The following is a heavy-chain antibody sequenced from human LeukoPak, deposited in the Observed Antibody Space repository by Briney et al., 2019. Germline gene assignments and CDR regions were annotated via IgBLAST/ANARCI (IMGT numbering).Heavy chain of an antibody. CDR2: IIPIFGTA. CDR3: ARDRGNYDSSDPLDY. Sequence: GASVKVSCKASGGTFSSYAISWVRQAPGQGLEWMGGIIPIFGTANYAQKFQGRVTITADESTSIAYMELRSLRSDDTAVYYCARDRGNYDSSDPLDYWGQGTLVTVSS. D-gene: IGHD3-22*01. V-gene: IGHV1-69*13. CDR1: GGTFSSYA. J-gene: IGHJ4*02.